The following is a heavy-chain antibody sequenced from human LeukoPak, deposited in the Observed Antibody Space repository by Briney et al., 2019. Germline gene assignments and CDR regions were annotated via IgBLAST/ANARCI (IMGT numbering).Heavy chain of an antibody. Sequence: PSETLSLTCAVYGGSFSGYYWSWIRQPPGKGLEWIGEINHSGSTNYNPSLKSRVTISVDTSKNQFSLKLSSVTAADTAVYYCARGRSITMVRGRSNWFDPWGQGTLVTVSS. CDR1: GGSFSGYY. J-gene: IGHJ5*02. CDR2: INHSGST. CDR3: ARGRSITMVRGRSNWFDP. D-gene: IGHD3-10*01. V-gene: IGHV4-34*01.